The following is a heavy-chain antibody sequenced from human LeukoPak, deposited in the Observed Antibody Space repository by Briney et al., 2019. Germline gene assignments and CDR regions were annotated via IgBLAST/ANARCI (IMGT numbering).Heavy chain of an antibody. V-gene: IGHV1-8*01. J-gene: IGHJ4*02. D-gene: IGHD2-2*01. CDR2: MNPNSGNT. CDR1: GYTFTSYD. CDR3: ARGAYCSSTSCYSEFDY. Sequence: ASVKVSCKASGYTFTSYDINWVRQATGQGLEWMGWMNPNSGNTGYAQKFQGRVTMTRNTSISTAYMELSSLRSEDKAVYYCARGAYCSSTSCYSEFDYWGQGTLVTVSS.